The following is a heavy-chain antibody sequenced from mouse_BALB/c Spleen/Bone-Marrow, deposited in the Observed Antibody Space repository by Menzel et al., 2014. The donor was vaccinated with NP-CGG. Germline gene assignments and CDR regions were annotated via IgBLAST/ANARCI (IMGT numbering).Heavy chain of an antibody. J-gene: IGHJ3*01. CDR2: IWAGGST. CDR3: ARDRGGSY. CDR1: GFSLTSYG. V-gene: IGHV2-9*02. Sequence: VQRVESAPGLVAPSQSLSITCTVSGFSLTSYGVHWVRQPPGKGLEWLGVIWAGGSTNYNSALMSRLSISKDNSKSQVFLKMNSLQTDDTAMYYCARDRGGSYWGQGTLVTVSA.